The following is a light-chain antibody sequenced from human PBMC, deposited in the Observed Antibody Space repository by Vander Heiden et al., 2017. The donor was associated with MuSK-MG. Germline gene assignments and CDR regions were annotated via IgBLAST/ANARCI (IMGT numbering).Light chain of an antibody. J-gene: IGKJ1*01. V-gene: IGKV1-8*01. CDR2: AAT. Sequence: AIQMTHSPASLSASTGDRVTITCRASQGVSSYLAWYQQKPGQAPKLLIYAATTMQSGVPSRFSGSGSGTDFTLTISCLQSEDFATYYCQQYNDCPRTFGQGTKVEI. CDR3: QQYNDCPRT. CDR1: QGVSSY.